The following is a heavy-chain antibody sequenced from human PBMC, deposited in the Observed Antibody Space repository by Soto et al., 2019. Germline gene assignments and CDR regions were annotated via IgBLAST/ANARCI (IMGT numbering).Heavy chain of an antibody. CDR2: ISWNSGSI. J-gene: IGHJ6*02. D-gene: IGHD6-6*01. V-gene: IGHV3-9*01. Sequence: PGGSLRLSCAASGFTFDDYAMHWVRQAPGKGLEWVSGISWNSGSIGYADSVKGRFTISRDNAKNFLYLQMNSLRAEDTALYYCAKDISREARRNYYYGMDVWGQGTTVTVSS. CDR3: AKDISREARRNYYYGMDV. CDR1: GFTFDDYA.